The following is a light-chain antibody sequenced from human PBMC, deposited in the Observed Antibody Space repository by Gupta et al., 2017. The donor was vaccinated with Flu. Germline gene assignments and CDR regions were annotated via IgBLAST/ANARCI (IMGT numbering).Light chain of an antibody. J-gene: IGKJ4*01. CDR3: QQDDSVPLT. Sequence: DIVMNQSPDSLAVSLGERATINCKCSQTILNNSNKKNYLAWYQQKPGQPPKLLTYWASTRESEVPDRFSGSGSGTDFTLTISSLQAEDVAVYYCQQDDSVPLTFGGGTRVEIK. CDR2: WAS. CDR1: QTILNNSNKKNY. V-gene: IGKV4-1*01.